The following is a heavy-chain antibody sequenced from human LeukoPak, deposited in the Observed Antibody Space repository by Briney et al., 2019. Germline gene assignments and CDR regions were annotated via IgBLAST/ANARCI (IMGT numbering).Heavy chain of an antibody. V-gene: IGHV3-48*02. J-gene: IGHJ4*02. CDR1: GFTFRSYA. Sequence: GGSLRLSCAASGFTFRSYAMQWVRQAPGKGLEWVSYITYNSGTIFYADSVKGRFTISRDNAKDSLYLQMSSLRDEDTAVYYCARERHSGSYYGYFDYWGQGTLATVSS. D-gene: IGHD1-26*01. CDR2: ITYNSGTI. CDR3: ARERHSGSYYGYFDY.